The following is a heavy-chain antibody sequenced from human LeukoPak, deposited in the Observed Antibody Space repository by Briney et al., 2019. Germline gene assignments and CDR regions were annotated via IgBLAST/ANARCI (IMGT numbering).Heavy chain of an antibody. V-gene: IGHV3-30*04. D-gene: IGHD3-22*01. Sequence: GGSLRLSCAASGLNFSDYGLHGVRQAPGKGLEWVAGISYDGTSIHYTDSVRGRFTISRDNSQNMLYLQMKSLRAEDTAMYYSTLYFYDSSGLVRDYWGQGTLVTVSS. CDR2: ISYDGTSI. J-gene: IGHJ4*02. CDR1: GLNFSDYG. CDR3: TLYFYDSSGLVRDY.